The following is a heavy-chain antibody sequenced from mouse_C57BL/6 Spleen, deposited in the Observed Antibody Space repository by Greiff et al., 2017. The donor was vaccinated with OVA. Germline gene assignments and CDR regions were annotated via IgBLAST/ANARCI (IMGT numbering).Heavy chain of an antibody. V-gene: IGHV5-4*03. D-gene: IGHD2-4*01. J-gene: IGHJ3*01. CDR1: GFTFSSYA. CDR2: ISDGGSYT. CDR3: ARVRAIYYDSPGWAY. Sequence: EVKLLESGGGLVKPGGSLKLSCAASGFTFSSYAMSWVRQTPEKRLEWVATISDGGSYTYYPDNVKGRFTISRDNAKNNLYLQMSHLKSEDTAMYYCARVRAIYYDSPGWAYWGQGTLVTVSA.